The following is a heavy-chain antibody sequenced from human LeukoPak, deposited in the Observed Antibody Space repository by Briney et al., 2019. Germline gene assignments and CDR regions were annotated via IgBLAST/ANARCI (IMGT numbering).Heavy chain of an antibody. CDR2: ILYDGSHE. D-gene: IGHD1-26*01. V-gene: IGHV3-30*02. Sequence: GGSLRLSCAASGFTFSSYGMHWVRQAPGKGLVWVTFILYDGSHEYYADSVKGRFTSSRDNSKNTLYLQMNSLRPEDTAVYYCAKGGEGGSHRYFEYWGQGTLVTVSS. J-gene: IGHJ4*02. CDR1: GFTFSSYG. CDR3: AKGGEGGSHRYFEY.